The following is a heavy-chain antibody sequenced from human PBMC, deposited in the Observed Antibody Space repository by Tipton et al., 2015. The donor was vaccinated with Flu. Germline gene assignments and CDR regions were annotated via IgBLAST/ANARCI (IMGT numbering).Heavy chain of an antibody. V-gene: IGHV3-48*04. CDR3: ASGLGRGYSYGLH. CDR1: GFTFSSYS. Sequence: GSLRLSCAASGFTFSSYSMNWVRQAPGKGLEWVSYISSSSSTIYYADSVKGRFTISRDNAKNSLYLQMNSLRAEDTAVYYCASGLGRGYSYGLHWGQGTLVTVSS. J-gene: IGHJ4*02. D-gene: IGHD5-18*01. CDR2: ISSSSSTI.